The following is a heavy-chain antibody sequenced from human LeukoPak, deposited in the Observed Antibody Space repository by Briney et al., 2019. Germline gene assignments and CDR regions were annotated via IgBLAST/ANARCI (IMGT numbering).Heavy chain of an antibody. J-gene: IGHJ4*02. CDR1: GYTFTDCD. CDR3: VRNYDYWSGYFPY. Sequence: GASVKVSCKVSGYTFTDCDINWVRQATGQGLEWMGWMNPKTANTGYAQKFQGRLTVTRDISINTAYMELSSLTSEDTAVYFCVRNYDYWSGYFPYWGQGTLVTVSS. V-gene: IGHV1-8*01. D-gene: IGHD3-3*01. CDR2: MNPKTANT.